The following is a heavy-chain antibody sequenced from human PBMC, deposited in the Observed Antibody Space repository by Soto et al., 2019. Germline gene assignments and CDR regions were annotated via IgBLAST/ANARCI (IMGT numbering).Heavy chain of an antibody. V-gene: IGHV1-69*13. Sequence: SVKVSCKASGGTFGSYAISWVRQAPGQGLEWMGGIIPIFGTANYAQKFKGRVTITADESTSTAYMELSSLRSEDTAVYYCARVSCSGNWFVHSVAGPNWFDPWGQGTLVTVSS. D-gene: IGHD6-13*01. J-gene: IGHJ5*02. CDR2: IIPIFGTA. CDR3: ARVSCSGNWFVHSVAGPNWFDP. CDR1: GGTFGSYA.